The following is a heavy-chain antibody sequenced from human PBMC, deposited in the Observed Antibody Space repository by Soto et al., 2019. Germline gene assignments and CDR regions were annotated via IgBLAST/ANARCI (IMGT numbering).Heavy chain of an antibody. CDR2: ISWNSGDI. CDR1: GFSFDDYG. Sequence: EVQLVESGGGSVQPGRSLRLSCAASGFSFDDYGMHWVRQGPGKCLEWVSGISWNSGDIYYGYSLKGQCTISRDNAKRSLYLQMHSLRADDKALYFCAKDKHLDRDGPFDCWGQGILVTVSS. V-gene: IGHV3-9*01. J-gene: IGHJ4*02. D-gene: IGHD2-2*03. CDR3: AKDKHLDRDGPFDC.